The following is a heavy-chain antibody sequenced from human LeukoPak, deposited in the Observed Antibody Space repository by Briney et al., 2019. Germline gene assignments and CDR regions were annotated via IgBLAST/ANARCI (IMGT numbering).Heavy chain of an antibody. CDR3: ASPIVGAISY. CDR1: GGSISSSSYY. CDR2: IYYSGST. D-gene: IGHD1-26*01. V-gene: IGHV4-39*01. Sequence: SETLSLTCTVSGGSISSSSYYWGWIRQPPGKGLEWIGSIYYSGSTYYNPSLKSRVTISVDTSKNQFSLKLSSVTAADTAVYYCASPIVGAISYWGQGTLVTVSS. J-gene: IGHJ4*02.